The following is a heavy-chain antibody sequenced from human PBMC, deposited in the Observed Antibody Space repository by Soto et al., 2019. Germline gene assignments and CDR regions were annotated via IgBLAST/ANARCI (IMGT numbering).Heavy chain of an antibody. J-gene: IGHJ6*02. D-gene: IGHD3-10*01. CDR1: GGSISSGGYS. CDR2: IYHSGST. CDR3: ARDLLYYYGSGSYYNYYYGMDV. V-gene: IGHV4-30-2*01. Sequence: SETLSLTCAVSGGSISSGGYSWSWIRQPPGKGLEWIGYIYHSGSTYYNPSLKSRVTISVDTSKNQFSLELSSVTAADTAVYYCARDLLYYYGSGSYYNYYYGMDVWGQGTTVTVSS.